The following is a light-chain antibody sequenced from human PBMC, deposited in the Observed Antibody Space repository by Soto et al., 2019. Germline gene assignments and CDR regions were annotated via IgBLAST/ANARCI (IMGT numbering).Light chain of an antibody. CDR2: GAS. V-gene: IGKV3-15*01. J-gene: IGKJ2*01. Sequence: EMVMTQSPATLSVSPGERATLSCRASQCVSSNLAWYQQKPGQAPRLLIYGASTRATGVPARFSGSWSGTEFTLSISNLQSEDFAVYYCQQYNNWPPDTFGQGTKLEI. CDR1: QCVSSN. CDR3: QQYNNWPPDT.